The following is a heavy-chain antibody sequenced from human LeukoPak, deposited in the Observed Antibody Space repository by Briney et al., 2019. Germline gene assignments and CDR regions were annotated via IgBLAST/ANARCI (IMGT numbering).Heavy chain of an antibody. J-gene: IGHJ4*02. CDR1: GFTLSSYS. V-gene: IGHV3-48*01. CDR2: INSRSSTI. CDR3: ARDLNRRVFTDY. Sequence: GGSLRLSCAASGFTLSSYSMNWVRQAPGKGLEWVSYINSRSSTIYYADSVKGRFTISRDNAKNSLYLQMDSLRAEDTAVYYCARDLNRRVFTDYWGQGTLVTVSS.